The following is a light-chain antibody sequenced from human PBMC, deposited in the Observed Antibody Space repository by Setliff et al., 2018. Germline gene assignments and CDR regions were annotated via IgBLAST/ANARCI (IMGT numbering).Light chain of an antibody. V-gene: IGLV1-44*01. CDR1: SSNIGSNT. J-gene: IGLJ1*01. Sequence: QSVLTQPPSASGTPGQRVTTSCSGSSSNIGSNTVNWYQQLPGTASKLLIYRNNQRPSGVPARFSGSKSGTSASLAISGLQSEEEADYYCAAWDDSLNGEVFGTGTKVTVL. CDR3: AAWDDSLNGEV. CDR2: RNN.